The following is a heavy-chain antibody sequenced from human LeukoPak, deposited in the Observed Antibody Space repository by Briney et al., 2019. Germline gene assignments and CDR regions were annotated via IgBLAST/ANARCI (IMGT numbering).Heavy chain of an antibody. CDR3: AREGGRDYGSGTGTNAFDI. Sequence: ASVKASCKASGYTFTGYYMHWVRQAPGQGLEWMGWINPNSGGTNYAQKFQGRVTMTRDTSISTAYMELSRLRSDDTAVYYCAREGGRDYGSGTGTNAFDIWGQGTMVTVSS. J-gene: IGHJ3*02. CDR2: INPNSGGT. CDR1: GYTFTGYY. D-gene: IGHD3-10*01. V-gene: IGHV1-2*02.